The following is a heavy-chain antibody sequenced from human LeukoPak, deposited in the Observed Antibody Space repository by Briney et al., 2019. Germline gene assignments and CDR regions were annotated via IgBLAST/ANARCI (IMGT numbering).Heavy chain of an antibody. V-gene: IGHV3-7*01. J-gene: IGHJ6*02. D-gene: IGHD3-10*01. CDR3: AWYGVTHGLDV. CDR2: INQDGSDK. CDR1: GFGLSNYW. Sequence: RSGGSLRLSCAASGFGLSNYWMSWVRQAPGKGLEWVANINQDGSDKYCVDSVMGRFTISKDNAKNSVYLQMNSLRPEDTAIYYCAWYGVTHGLDVWGQGTTVTVSS.